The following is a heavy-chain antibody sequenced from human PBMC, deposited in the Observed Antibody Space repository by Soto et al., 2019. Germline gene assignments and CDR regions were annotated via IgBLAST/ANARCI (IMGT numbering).Heavy chain of an antibody. Sequence: GGSLRLSCAASGFTCSSYSMNWVRQAPGKGLEWVSYISSSSSTIYYSDSVKGRFTISRDNAKNSLYLQMNSLRAEDTAVYYCARGVSSGPSYWGQGTLVTVSS. CDR3: ARGVSSGPSY. CDR1: GFTCSSYS. V-gene: IGHV3-48*01. D-gene: IGHD6-19*01. J-gene: IGHJ4*02. CDR2: ISSSSSTI.